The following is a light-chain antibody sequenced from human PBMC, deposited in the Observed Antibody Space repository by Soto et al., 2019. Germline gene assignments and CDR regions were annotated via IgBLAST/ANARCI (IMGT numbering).Light chain of an antibody. Sequence: ENVLTQSPGTLSLSPGERATLSCRASQTVSSYLTWYHQRPGQAPRLLISGASRRATGIPDRISGSGCGTDFTLTISRLEPEDFALFYCQQYGTTPITFGQGTRLEIK. V-gene: IGKV3-20*01. CDR1: QTVSSY. CDR2: GAS. J-gene: IGKJ5*01. CDR3: QQYGTTPIT.